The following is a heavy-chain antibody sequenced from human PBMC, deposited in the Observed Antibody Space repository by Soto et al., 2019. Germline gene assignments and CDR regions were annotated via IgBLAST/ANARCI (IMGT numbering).Heavy chain of an antibody. Sequence: QVQLVQSGAEVKKPGSSVKVSCKASGGTFTNYAVSWVRQAPGQGLEWMGDIIPLFGTTNYAQKLQGRLTIVADESTSTGYMELTNLRSEDTALYYCARVAYTSRATHWFDCWGQGTLVTVSS. CDR1: GGTFTNYA. J-gene: IGHJ5*01. D-gene: IGHD3-16*01. CDR2: IIPLFGTT. V-gene: IGHV1-69*01. CDR3: ARVAYTSRATHWFDC.